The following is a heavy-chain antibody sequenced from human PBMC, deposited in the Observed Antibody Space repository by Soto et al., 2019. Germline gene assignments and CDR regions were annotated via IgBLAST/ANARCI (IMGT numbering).Heavy chain of an antibody. V-gene: IGHV1-69*12. J-gene: IGHJ6*02. CDR2: IIPIFSTP. CDR3: ARDKDRQQLGGNYYSGIDV. D-gene: IGHD2-15*01. Sequence: QVQLVQSGAEVKKPGSSVTVSCKASGGTFGNSAISWVRQAPGQGLEWMGGIIPIFSTPDYAQKFQGRVTITADESTTTAYMELTSLKSEATAVYYCARDKDRQQLGGNYYSGIDVWGQGTTVTVSS. CDR1: GGTFGNSA.